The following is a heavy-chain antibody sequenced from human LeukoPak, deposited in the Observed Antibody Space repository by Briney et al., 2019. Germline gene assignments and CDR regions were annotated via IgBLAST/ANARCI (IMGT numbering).Heavy chain of an antibody. CDR3: ASNGGNSDLDY. J-gene: IGHJ4*02. D-gene: IGHD4-23*01. CDR1: GGSISISSSNW. CDR2: INHSGST. V-gene: IGHV4-4*02. Sequence: KPSETLSLTCAVSGGSISISSSNWWSWVRQPPGKGLEWIGEINHSGSTNYTPSLKSRVTISVDKSKNQFSLKLSSVTAADTAVYYCASNGGNSDLDYWGQGALVTVSS.